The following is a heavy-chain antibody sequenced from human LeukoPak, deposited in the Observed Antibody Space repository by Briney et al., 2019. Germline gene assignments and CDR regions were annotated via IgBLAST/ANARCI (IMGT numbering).Heavy chain of an antibody. CDR1: GFIFNNYA. J-gene: IGHJ4*02. Sequence: GGSLRLSCAASGFIFNNYAMSWVRQAPGKGLEWVSTISGSGGSTYYADSVKGRFTISRDNSKNTLYLQMNSLRAEDTAVYYCSTDEWSWGQGTLVTVSS. V-gene: IGHV3-23*01. CDR2: ISGSGGST. D-gene: IGHD2-8*01. CDR3: STDEWS.